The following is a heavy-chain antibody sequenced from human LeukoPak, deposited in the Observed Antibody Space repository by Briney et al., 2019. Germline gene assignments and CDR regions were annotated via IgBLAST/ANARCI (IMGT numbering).Heavy chain of an antibody. CDR2: TYYSGST. CDR1: GGSISSSSYY. Sequence: SETLSLTCTVSGGSISSSSYYWGWIRQPPGKGLEWIGSTYYSGSTYYNPSLKSRVTISVDTSKNQFSLKLSSVTAADTAVYYCARHPGYSYGYYDYWGQGTLVTVSS. V-gene: IGHV4-39*01. J-gene: IGHJ4*02. CDR3: ARHPGYSYGYYDY. D-gene: IGHD5-18*01.